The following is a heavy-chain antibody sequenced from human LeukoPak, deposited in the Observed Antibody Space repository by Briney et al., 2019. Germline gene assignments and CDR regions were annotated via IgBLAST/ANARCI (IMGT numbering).Heavy chain of an antibody. J-gene: IGHJ6*02. V-gene: IGHV3-23*01. Sequence: GGSLRLSCAASGFAFNTYAMIWVRQAPGKGLEWVSAIGGSGTSTFSADSLKDRFIISRDNSKSTLYLQMNSLRAEDTAVYYCAKTSLGHAPYYYTMDVWGQGTTVTVSS. CDR2: IGGSGTST. CDR3: AKTSLGHAPYYYTMDV. CDR1: GFAFNTYA. D-gene: IGHD7-27*01.